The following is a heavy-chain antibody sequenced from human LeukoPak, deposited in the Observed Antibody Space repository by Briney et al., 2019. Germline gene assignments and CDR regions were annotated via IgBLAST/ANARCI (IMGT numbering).Heavy chain of an antibody. V-gene: IGHV3-30*03. CDR2: IASDGNDK. CDR3: ARDEQQLVWIDY. D-gene: IGHD6-13*01. J-gene: IGHJ4*02. Sequence: GGSLRLSCAASAFPFRNYAMHWLRQAPGKGLEWVAVIASDGNDKHLADSVKGRFTISRDNSRNTLFLQMNSLRTEDTAVYYCARDEQQLVWIDYWGQGTLVTVSS. CDR1: AFPFRNYA.